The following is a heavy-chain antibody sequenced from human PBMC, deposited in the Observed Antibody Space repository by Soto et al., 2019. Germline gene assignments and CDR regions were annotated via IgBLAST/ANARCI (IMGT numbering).Heavy chain of an antibody. V-gene: IGHV4-39*01. CDR2: IYYSGST. Sequence: PSETLSVTCTVSGGSISSSSYYCGWIRQPPGKGLEWIGSIYYSGSTYYNPSLKSRVTISVDTSKKQLSMKLSYVTAADTALYYCARLGGEWSFYEVGYGMEVWGQGPTVT. D-gene: IGHD3-3*01. J-gene: IGHJ6*02. CDR1: GGSISSSSYY. CDR3: ARLGGEWSFYEVGYGMEV.